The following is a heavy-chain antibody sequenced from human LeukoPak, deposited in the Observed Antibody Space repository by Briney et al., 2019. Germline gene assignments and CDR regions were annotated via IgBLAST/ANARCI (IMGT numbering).Heavy chain of an antibody. J-gene: IGHJ4*02. CDR1: GFTFSSYA. Sequence: GGSLRLSCAASGFTFSSYAMSWVRQAPGKGLEWVSALSGSGASTYYADSVKGRFTISRDNSKNTLYLQMNSLRAEDTAIYYSAKDIVVVPAATALWDYWGQGTLVTVSS. V-gene: IGHV3-23*01. CDR2: LSGSGAST. D-gene: IGHD2-2*01. CDR3: AKDIVVVPAATALWDY.